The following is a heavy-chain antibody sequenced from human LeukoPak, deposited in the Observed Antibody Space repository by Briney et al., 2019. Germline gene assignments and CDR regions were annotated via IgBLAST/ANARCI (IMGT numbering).Heavy chain of an antibody. CDR3: ATSQTTSGRYGNAFDI. CDR1: GFTFSSYA. Sequence: GGSLRLSCAASGFTFSSYAMSWARQPPGKGLEWVANIKQDGSEKYYVDSLKGRFTISRDNAKNSLYLQMNSLRVEDTAVYYCATSQTTSGRYGNAFDIWGQGTMVTVSS. D-gene: IGHD6-19*01. CDR2: IKQDGSEK. V-gene: IGHV3-7*01. J-gene: IGHJ3*02.